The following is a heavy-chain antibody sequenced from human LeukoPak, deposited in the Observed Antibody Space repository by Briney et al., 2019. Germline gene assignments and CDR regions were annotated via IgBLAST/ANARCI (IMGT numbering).Heavy chain of an antibody. Sequence: SQTLSLTCAVSGDSFSSNSAAWTWIRQSPSRGLEWLGRTYYRSKWYNDYAVSVKSRITINPDTSKNQFSLQLNSVTPEDTAVYYCARGRPAAPWDPWGQGTLVTVSS. V-gene: IGHV6-1*01. CDR1: GDSFSSNSAA. CDR3: ARGRPAAPWDP. CDR2: TYYRSKWYN. J-gene: IGHJ5*02. D-gene: IGHD2-2*01.